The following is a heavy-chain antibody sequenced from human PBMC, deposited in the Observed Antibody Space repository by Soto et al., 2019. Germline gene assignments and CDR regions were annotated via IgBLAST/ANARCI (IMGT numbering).Heavy chain of an antibody. J-gene: IGHJ4*02. Sequence: QVQLVQSGAEVKKPGASVKVSCKASGYTFSSYGISWVRQAPGQGLEWMGWISAYNDNTKYAQKFQGRVTMTTDTSTSTAYMELRSLRSDDTAMYYSARDTLGSYSLDYWGQGTLVTVSS. CDR2: ISAYNDNT. D-gene: IGHD1-26*01. CDR3: ARDTLGSYSLDY. V-gene: IGHV1-18*01. CDR1: GYTFSSYG.